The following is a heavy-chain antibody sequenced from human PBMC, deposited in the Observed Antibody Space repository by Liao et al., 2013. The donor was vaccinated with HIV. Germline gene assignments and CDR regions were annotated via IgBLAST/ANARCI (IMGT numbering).Heavy chain of an antibody. CDR1: GGPFNDYS. CDR2: MYNNGNT. V-gene: IGHV4-34*01. Sequence: QVQLQQWGAGLLKPSETLSLTCAVKGGPFNDYSWQWIRQPPGKGLEWIGEMYNNGNTRSNPSLKTPVTISVDTSKNQFSLKVTSVTAADTAMYYCARFGPPYSGIFYGAGAFDIWAQGTVVTVSS. J-gene: IGHJ3*02. CDR3: ARFGPPYSGIFYGAGAFDI. D-gene: IGHD1-26*01.